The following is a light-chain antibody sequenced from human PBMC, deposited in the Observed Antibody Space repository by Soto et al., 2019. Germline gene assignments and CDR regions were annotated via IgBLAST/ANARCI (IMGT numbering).Light chain of an antibody. V-gene: IGKV1-39*01. CDR2: AAS. CDR1: QRITNY. J-gene: IGKJ2*01. CDR3: QQGYSTPYT. Sequence: DIQMTQSPSSLSASIGDRVTITCRASQRITNYLNWYQHKPGKAPKLLISAASTLQRGVPSRFSGAASGTEFTLTISSLQPEDFAPYYCQQGYSTPYTFGQGTKLEI.